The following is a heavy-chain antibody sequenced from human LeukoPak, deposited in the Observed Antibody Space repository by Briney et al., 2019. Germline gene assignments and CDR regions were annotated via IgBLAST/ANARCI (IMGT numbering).Heavy chain of an antibody. CDR3: ARSITMFRGLTDY. Sequence: AGGSLRLSCAASGFTFSSYSMNWVRQAPGKGLEWVSYISSSGSTIYYADSVKGRFTISRDNAKNSLYLQMNSLRAEDTAVYFCARSITMFRGLTDYWGQGTLVTVSS. CDR2: ISSSGSTI. CDR1: GFTFSSYS. D-gene: IGHD3-10*01. V-gene: IGHV3-48*04. J-gene: IGHJ4*02.